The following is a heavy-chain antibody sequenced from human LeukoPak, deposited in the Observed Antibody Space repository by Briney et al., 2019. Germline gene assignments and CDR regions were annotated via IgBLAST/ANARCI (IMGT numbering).Heavy chain of an antibody. V-gene: IGHV1-2*02. CDR3: ARGPPTSGSSGYYLYYFDY. Sequence: ASVKVSCKASGYTSTGYYMHWVRQAPGQGLEWMGWINPNSGGTNYAQKFQGRVTMTRDTSISTAYMELSRLRSDDTAVYYCARGPPTSGSSGYYLYYFDYWGQGTLVTVSS. CDR2: INPNSGGT. D-gene: IGHD3-22*01. CDR1: GYTSTGYY. J-gene: IGHJ4*02.